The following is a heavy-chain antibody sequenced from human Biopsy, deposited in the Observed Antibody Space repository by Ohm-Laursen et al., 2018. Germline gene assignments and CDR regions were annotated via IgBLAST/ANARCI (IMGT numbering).Heavy chain of an antibody. V-gene: IGHV3-21*04. J-gene: IGHJ4*02. CDR1: GVTLSGYS. CDR2: ISASSSYI. Sequence: GSLRLSCTASGVTLSGYSMNWVRQAPGKGLEWVSSISASSSYIYYADSVKGRFTVSKENGKNSLYLHMKSLRAEDTALYYCAKDLKWDVSADYFDFWGQGTLVTVSS. D-gene: IGHD1-26*01. CDR3: AKDLKWDVSADYFDF.